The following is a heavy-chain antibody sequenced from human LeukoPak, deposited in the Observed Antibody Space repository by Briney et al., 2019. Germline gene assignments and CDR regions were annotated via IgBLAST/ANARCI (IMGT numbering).Heavy chain of an antibody. V-gene: IGHV3-53*01. CDR3: ARAYDFWSAYYFDY. J-gene: IGHJ4*02. CDR2: IYGGDST. CDR1: GFTVSSNY. D-gene: IGHD3-3*01. Sequence: PGGSLRLSCAASGFTVSSNYMSWVRQAPGKGLEWVSVIYGGDSTYYADSVKGRFAISRDNSKNTLYLQMNSLRAEDTAVYYCARAYDFWSAYYFDYWGQGTLVTVSS.